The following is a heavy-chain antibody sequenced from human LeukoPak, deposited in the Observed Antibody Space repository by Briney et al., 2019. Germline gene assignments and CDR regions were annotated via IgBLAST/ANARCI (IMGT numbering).Heavy chain of an antibody. CDR3: ARDQGCSSTSCLDAFDI. J-gene: IGHJ3*02. CDR2: INPNSGGT. V-gene: IGHV1-2*02. CDR1: GYTFTGYY. D-gene: IGHD2-2*01. Sequence: ASVKVSCKASGYTFTGYYMHWVRQAPGQGLEWMGWINPNSGGTNYAQKFQGRVTMTRDTSISTAYMELSRLRSDDTAVYYCARDQGCSSTSCLDAFDIWGQGTMVTVSS.